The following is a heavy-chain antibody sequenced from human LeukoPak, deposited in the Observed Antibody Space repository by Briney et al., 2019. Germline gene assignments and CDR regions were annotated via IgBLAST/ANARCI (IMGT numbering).Heavy chain of an antibody. CDR1: GFMFHDYA. V-gene: IGHV3-43*02. D-gene: IGHD6-19*01. Sequence: GGSHRLSCAAPGFMFHDYAIHWVRQAPGKGLEWVSLISGDGSSTFYADSVKGRFTISRDNSKNSLYLQMNSLRSDDTALYYCARESESSGWYDYWGQGNLDTVSS. CDR2: ISGDGSST. CDR3: ARESESSGWYDY. J-gene: IGHJ4*02.